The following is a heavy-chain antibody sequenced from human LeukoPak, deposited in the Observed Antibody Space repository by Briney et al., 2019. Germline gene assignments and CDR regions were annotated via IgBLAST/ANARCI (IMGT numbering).Heavy chain of an antibody. CDR2: ISGSGGST. CDR3: ARDRRGYYDSGGYAHFDY. Sequence: GGSLRLSCAASGFTFSSYAMSWVRQAPGKGLEWVSAISGSGGSTYYADSVKGRFTISRDTSKNTLYLDMNSLRAEDTAVYFCARDRRGYYDSGGYAHFDYWGQGTLVTVSS. CDR1: GFTFSSYA. V-gene: IGHV3-23*01. D-gene: IGHD3-22*01. J-gene: IGHJ4*02.